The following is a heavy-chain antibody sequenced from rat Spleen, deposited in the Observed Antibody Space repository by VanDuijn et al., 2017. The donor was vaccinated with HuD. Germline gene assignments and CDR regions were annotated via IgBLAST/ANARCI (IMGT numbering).Heavy chain of an antibody. D-gene: IGHD1-1*01. V-gene: IGHV5-29*01. CDR3: ARHDYSGTGWFAY. CDR1: GFTFSDYY. CDR2: ISYDGSST. J-gene: IGHJ3*01. Sequence: EVQLVESDGDLVQPGRSLKLSCEASGFTFSDYYMAWVRQAPTKGLEWVAIISYDGSSTYYRDSVKGRFTISRDYAKNTLYLQMDSLRSEDTATYYCARHDYSGTGWFAYWGQGTLVTVSS.